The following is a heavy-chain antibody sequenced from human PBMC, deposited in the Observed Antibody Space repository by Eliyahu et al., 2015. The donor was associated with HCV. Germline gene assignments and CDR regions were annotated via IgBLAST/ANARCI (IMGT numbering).Heavy chain of an antibody. CDR3: ASGGGGIAVAGTGGWFDP. D-gene: IGHD6-19*01. V-gene: IGHV4-59*01. J-gene: IGHJ5*02. CDR1: GGSIXTYY. CDR2: IHYSGST. Sequence: QVQLQESGPGLVKPSETLSLTCTVSGGSIXTYYWXWIRXPPGKGLEWIGYIHYSGSTNYNPSLKSRVTISVDTSKNQFSLKLTSVTAADTAVYYCASGGGGIAVAGTGGWFDPWGQGTLVTVSS.